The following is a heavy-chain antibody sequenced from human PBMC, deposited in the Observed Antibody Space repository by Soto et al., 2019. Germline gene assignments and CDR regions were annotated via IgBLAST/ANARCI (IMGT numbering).Heavy chain of an antibody. CDR1: GFIFSDHA. CDR3: ARDAISMVRGTNNWFDP. D-gene: IGHD3-10*01. J-gene: IGHJ5*02. Sequence: EVQLLESGGGLVQPGGSLRLSCGASGFIFSDHAMSWVRQAPGKGLEWVSAISGNGIATYYADSVKGRFTISRDNSKNTLYLQMNTLRADDTAVYYCARDAISMVRGTNNWFDPWGQGTLVTVSS. V-gene: IGHV3-23*01. CDR2: ISGNGIAT.